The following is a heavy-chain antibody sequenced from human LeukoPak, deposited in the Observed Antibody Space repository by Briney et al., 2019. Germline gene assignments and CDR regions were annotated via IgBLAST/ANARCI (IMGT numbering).Heavy chain of an antibody. Sequence: GGSLRLSCAASGFTFSSYAMSWVRQAPGKGLEWVSAISGSGGSTYYADSVKGRFTISRDNSKNTLYLQMNSLRAEDTAVYYCARVIVVVPAAMVDAFDIWGQGTMVTVSS. CDR2: ISGSGGST. CDR3: ARVIVVVPAAMVDAFDI. D-gene: IGHD2-2*01. CDR1: GFTFSSYA. V-gene: IGHV3-23*01. J-gene: IGHJ3*02.